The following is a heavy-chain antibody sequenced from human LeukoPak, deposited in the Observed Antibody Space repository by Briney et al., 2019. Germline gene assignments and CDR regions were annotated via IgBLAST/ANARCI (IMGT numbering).Heavy chain of an antibody. CDR3: ARMGDGYNRPFDY. CDR2: ISNSGGSII. Sequence: PGGSLRLSFAASGFTFSSYSMNWVRQAPGKGLEWVSHISNSGGSIIYYADSVKGRFTISRDTAKNSLYLQMNSLRAEDTAVYYCARMGDGYNRPFDYWGQGTLVTVSS. D-gene: IGHD5-24*01. J-gene: IGHJ4*02. CDR1: GFTFSSYS. V-gene: IGHV3-48*04.